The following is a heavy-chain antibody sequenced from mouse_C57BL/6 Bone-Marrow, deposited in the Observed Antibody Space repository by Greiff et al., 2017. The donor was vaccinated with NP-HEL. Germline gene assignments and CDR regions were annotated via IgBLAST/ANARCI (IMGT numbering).Heavy chain of an antibody. CDR1: GFTFSDYY. Sequence: EVQGVESGGGLVQPGGSLKLSCAASGFTFSDYYMYWVRQTPEKRLEWVAYISNGGGSTYYPDTVKGRFTISRDNAKNTLYLQMSRLKSEDTAMYYCARHNYGSSSYAMDYWGQGTSVTVSS. D-gene: IGHD1-1*01. V-gene: IGHV5-12*01. CDR2: ISNGGGST. J-gene: IGHJ4*01. CDR3: ARHNYGSSSYAMDY.